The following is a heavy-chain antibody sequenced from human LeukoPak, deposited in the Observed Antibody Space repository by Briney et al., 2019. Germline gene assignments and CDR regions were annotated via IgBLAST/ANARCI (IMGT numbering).Heavy chain of an antibody. J-gene: IGHJ5*02. V-gene: IGHV1-2*04. D-gene: IGHD2-2*03. CDR1: GYTFTGYY. Sequence: ASVKVSCKASGYTFTGYYMHWVRQAPGQGLEWMGWINPKTGDTNSAQKFQRWVTMTRDTAISTAYMELNRLAHDDTAVYYCARVVYSHGYCDRVTCPNWFDPWGQGTLVTVSS. CDR3: ARVVYSHGYCDRVTCPNWFDP. CDR2: INPKTGDT.